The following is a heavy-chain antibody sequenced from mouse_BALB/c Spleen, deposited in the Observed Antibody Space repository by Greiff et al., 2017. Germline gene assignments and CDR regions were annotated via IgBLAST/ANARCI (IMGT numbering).Heavy chain of an antibody. CDR3: ARGIYYGNYAFAY. V-gene: IGHV1-26*01. D-gene: IGHD2-1*01. CDR2: VNPNNGGT. J-gene: IGHJ3*01. Sequence: VQLQQSGPELVKPGASVKISCKASGYSFTGYYMHWVKQSHGKSLEWIGRVNPNNGGTSYNQKFKGKAILTVDKSSSTAYMELRSLTSEDSAVYYCARGIYYGNYAFAYWGQGTLVTVSA. CDR1: GYSFTGYY.